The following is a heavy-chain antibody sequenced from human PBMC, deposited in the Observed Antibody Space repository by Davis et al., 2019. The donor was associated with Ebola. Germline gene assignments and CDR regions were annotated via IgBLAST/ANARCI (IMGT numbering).Heavy chain of an antibody. J-gene: IGHJ6*02. Sequence: GESLKTPCAASGFTISSYWIHWVRQAPGKGPVLVSRINSDGSSTSYADSVKGRFTISRDNSKYTLYLQMNRLRAEDTAVYYCARDERTGYDFWSGYPSSYGMDVWGQGTTVTVSS. CDR3: ARDERTGYDFWSGYPSSYGMDV. CDR2: INSDGSST. CDR1: GFTISSYW. V-gene: IGHV3-74*01. D-gene: IGHD3-3*01.